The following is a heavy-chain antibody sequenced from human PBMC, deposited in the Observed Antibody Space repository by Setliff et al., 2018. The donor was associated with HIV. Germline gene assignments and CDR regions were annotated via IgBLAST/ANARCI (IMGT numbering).Heavy chain of an antibody. CDR3: ARGGGYYAEYFHH. CDR1: GFTFSSYG. V-gene: IGHV3-33*01. CDR2: IWYDGSNK. Sequence: GWSLRLSCAASGFTFSSYGMHWVRQAPGKGLEWVAVIWYDGSNKYYADSVKGRFTISRDNSKNSLYLQMNSLRAEDTAMYYCARGGGYYAEYFHHWGQGTLVTVSS. J-gene: IGHJ1*01. D-gene: IGHD3-22*01.